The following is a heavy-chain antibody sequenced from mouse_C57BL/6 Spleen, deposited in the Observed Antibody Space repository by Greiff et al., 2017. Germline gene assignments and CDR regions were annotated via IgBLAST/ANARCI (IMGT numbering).Heavy chain of an antibody. CDR2: ISDGGSYT. J-gene: IGHJ2*01. Sequence: DVMLVESGGGLVKPGGSLKLSCAASGFTFSSYAMSWVRQTPEKRLEWVATISDGGSYTYYPDNVKGRFTISRDNAKNNLYLQMSHLKSEDTAMYYCARDNDYDEGFDYWGQGTTLTVSS. D-gene: IGHD2-4*01. V-gene: IGHV5-4*01. CDR3: ARDNDYDEGFDY. CDR1: GFTFSSYA.